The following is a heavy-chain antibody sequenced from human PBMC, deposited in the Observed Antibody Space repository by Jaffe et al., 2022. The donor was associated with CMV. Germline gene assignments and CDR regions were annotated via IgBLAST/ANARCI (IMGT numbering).Heavy chain of an antibody. D-gene: IGHD3-22*01. Sequence: QIQLVQSGAEVREPGASVRVSCKTSGYTSTRYTSTNYGISWARQAPGQGLEWMGWINGYNGDTKYAQKFQDRLTVTRNTSTSTAYMELRSLRSDDTAVYFCARVGLTMKVVVIPEYWGQGTLVTVSS. CDR2: INGYNGDT. V-gene: IGHV1-18*04. CDR1: GYTSTRYTSTNYG. CDR3: ARVGLTMKVVVIPEY. J-gene: IGHJ4*02.